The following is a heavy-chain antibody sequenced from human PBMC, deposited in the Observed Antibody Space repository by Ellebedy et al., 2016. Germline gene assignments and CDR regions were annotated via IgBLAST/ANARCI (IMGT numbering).Heavy chain of an antibody. CDR3: ARDHGHHYDTSGYYYYYYYMDV. J-gene: IGHJ6*03. CDR2: INTNTGDP. D-gene: IGHD3-22*01. Sequence: ASVKVSCKASGYTFTDYSMNWVRQAPGQGLEWVGWINTNTGDPKYAQGFTGRFVFSLDSSVTTAYLQIRSLKAEDTAVYYCARDHGHHYDTSGYYYYYYYMDVWGKGTTVTVSS. V-gene: IGHV7-4-1*02. CDR1: GYTFTDYS.